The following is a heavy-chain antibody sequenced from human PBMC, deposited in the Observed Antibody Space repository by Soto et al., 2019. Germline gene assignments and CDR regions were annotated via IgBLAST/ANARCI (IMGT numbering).Heavy chain of an antibody. V-gene: IGHV3-48*03. J-gene: IGHJ4*02. Sequence: EVQLVESGGGLVQPGGSLRLSCAASGFTFSSYEMNWIRQAPGKGLEWVSYISSSGSTIYYADSVKGRFTISRDNAKNSLYLQMNSLRAEDTAVYYCARVRPGNYRDYWGQGTLVTVSS. D-gene: IGHD3-10*01. CDR3: ARVRPGNYRDY. CDR1: GFTFSSYE. CDR2: ISSSGSTI.